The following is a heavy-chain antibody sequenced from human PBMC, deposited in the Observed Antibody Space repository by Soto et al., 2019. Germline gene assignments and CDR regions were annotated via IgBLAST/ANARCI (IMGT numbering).Heavy chain of an antibody. CDR3: IRGKSGYDYGYYYYYGMDV. CDR2: IRSKAYGGTT. CDR1: GFTFGDYA. Sequence: PGGSLRLSCTASGFTFGDYAMSWFRQAPGKGLERVGFIRSKAYGGTTEYAASVKGRFTISRDDSKSIAYLQMNSLKTEDTAVFYCIRGKSGYDYGYYYYYGMDVWGQGTTVTVSS. J-gene: IGHJ6*02. V-gene: IGHV3-49*03. D-gene: IGHD5-12*01.